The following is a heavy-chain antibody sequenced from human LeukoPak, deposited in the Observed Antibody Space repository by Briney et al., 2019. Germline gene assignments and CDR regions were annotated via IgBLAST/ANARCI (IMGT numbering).Heavy chain of an antibody. D-gene: IGHD6-19*01. V-gene: IGHV4-39*01. CDR1: GGSISSSSYY. Sequence: SETLSLTCTVSGGSISSSSYYWGWIRQPPGKGLEWIGNTFYSGNTYYNPSLKSRVTISVDTSKNQFSLKLSSVTAADTAVYYCARLSYSSGWHFDYWGQGTLVTVSS. CDR3: ARLSYSSGWHFDY. CDR2: TFYSGNT. J-gene: IGHJ4*02.